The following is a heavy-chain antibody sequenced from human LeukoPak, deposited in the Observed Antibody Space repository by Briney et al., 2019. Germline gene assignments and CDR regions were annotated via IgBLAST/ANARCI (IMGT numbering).Heavy chain of an antibody. V-gene: IGHV3-66*01. J-gene: IGHJ4*02. D-gene: IGHD4-17*01. CDR3: ARDVATVTTLGEVGPV. CDR1: GFNVSGNY. CDR2: LYSGGRT. Sequence: PGGSLRLSCAVSGFNVSGNYMSWVRQAPGKGLEWVSVLYSGGRTYHADTVKGRFTISRDTSKNTLYLQMSNLRAEDTAVYYCARDVATVTTLGEVGPVWGQGTLVTVSS.